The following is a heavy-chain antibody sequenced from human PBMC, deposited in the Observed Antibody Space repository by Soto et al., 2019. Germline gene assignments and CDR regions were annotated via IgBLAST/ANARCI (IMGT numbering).Heavy chain of an antibody. D-gene: IGHD2-21*02. CDR1: EGTFSSYA. CDR2: IIPIFGTA. V-gene: IGHV1-69*01. CDR3: RREVQEADWWRQHNYYYGMDV. Sequence: QVQLVQSGAEVKKPGSSVKVSCKASEGTFSSYAISWVRQAPGQGLEWMGGIIPIFGTANYAQKFQGRVTTTADESTSTDNMELSRLSAEDTAVYYGRREVQEADWWRQHNYYYGMDVWGQGTTVTVSS. J-gene: IGHJ6*02.